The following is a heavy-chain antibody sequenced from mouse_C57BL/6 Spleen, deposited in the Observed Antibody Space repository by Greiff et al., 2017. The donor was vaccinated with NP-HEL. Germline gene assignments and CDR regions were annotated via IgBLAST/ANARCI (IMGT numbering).Heavy chain of an antibody. Sequence: VQLQQSGPELVKPGASVKISCKASGYAFSSSWMNWVKQRPGKGLEWIGRIYPGDGDTNYNGKFKGKATLTADKSSSTAYMQLSSLTSEDSAVNFCARVGNRARLYAIDYWGQGTSVTVSS. CDR3: ARVGNRARLYAIDY. J-gene: IGHJ4*01. CDR2: IYPGDGDT. D-gene: IGHD2-1*01. V-gene: IGHV1-82*01. CDR1: GYAFSSSW.